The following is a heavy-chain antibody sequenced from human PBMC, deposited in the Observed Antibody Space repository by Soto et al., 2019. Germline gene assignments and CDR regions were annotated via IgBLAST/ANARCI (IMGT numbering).Heavy chain of an antibody. CDR3: ATWRTYSGSYCFDY. V-gene: IGHV1-69*06. D-gene: IGHD1-26*01. J-gene: IGHJ4*02. CDR2: LIPMYDSA. Sequence: QVQLVQSGAELKKPGSSVNVSCAASGGTFKTYTINWVRQAPGQGLEWIGQLIPMYDSANYAQRFQGRGTISADKSTNIAYMELSGLRSEDTALYYCATWRTYSGSYCFDYWGQGTLVSVSS. CDR1: GGTFKTYT.